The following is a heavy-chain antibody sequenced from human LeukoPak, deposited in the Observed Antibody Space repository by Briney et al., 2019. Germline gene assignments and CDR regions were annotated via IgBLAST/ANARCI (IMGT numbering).Heavy chain of an antibody. Sequence: PGGSLRLSCAASGFTFSSYGMPWVRQAPGKGLEWVAVISYDGSNKYYADSVKGRFTISRDNSKNTLYLQMNSLRAEDTAVYYCAKDRETGETAYYYYGMDVWGQGTTVTVSS. CDR1: GFTFSSYG. CDR3: AKDRETGETAYYYYGMDV. CDR2: ISYDGSNK. J-gene: IGHJ6*02. V-gene: IGHV3-30*18. D-gene: IGHD7-27*01.